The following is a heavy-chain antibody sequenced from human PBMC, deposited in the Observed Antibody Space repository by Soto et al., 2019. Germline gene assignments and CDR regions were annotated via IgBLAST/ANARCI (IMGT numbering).Heavy chain of an antibody. CDR3: AKDLTMIRGVMYYGMDV. CDR1: GFTFSSYA. CDR2: ITSGGST. Sequence: EVQLLESGGGLVQPGGSLRLSCAASGFTFSSYAMSWVRQAPGKGLEWVSVITSGGSTYYADSVKGRFTISRDNSKNTLYLQMNSLRAEDTAVYCCAKDLTMIRGVMYYGMDVWGQGTTVTVSS. V-gene: IGHV3-23*01. D-gene: IGHD3-10*01. J-gene: IGHJ6*02.